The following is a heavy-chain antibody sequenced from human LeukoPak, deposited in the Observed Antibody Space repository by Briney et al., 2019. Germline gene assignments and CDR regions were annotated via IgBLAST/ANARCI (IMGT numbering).Heavy chain of an antibody. J-gene: IGHJ4*02. CDR3: ARQMATKLDY. V-gene: IGHV4-59*08. D-gene: IGHD5-12*01. CDR2: IYYSGST. Sequence: PSETLSLTCTVSGGSISSYYWSWIRQPPGKGLEWIGYIYYSGSTNYNPSLKSRVTISVDTSKNQFSLKLSSVTAADTAVYYCARQMATKLDYWGQGTLVTVSS. CDR1: GGSISSYY.